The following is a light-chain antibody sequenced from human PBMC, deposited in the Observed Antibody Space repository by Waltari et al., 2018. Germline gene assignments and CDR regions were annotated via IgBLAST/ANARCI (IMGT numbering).Light chain of an antibody. Sequence: DIVMTQSPLSLPVPPGEPASFSCRSSQSLLHSNGYNYLDWYLQKPGQSPQLLIYLGSNRASGVPDRFSGSGSGTDFTLKISRVEAEDVGVYYCMQALQTPITFGQGTRLEIK. CDR1: QSLLHSNGYNY. J-gene: IGKJ5*01. CDR2: LGS. CDR3: MQALQTPIT. V-gene: IGKV2-28*01.